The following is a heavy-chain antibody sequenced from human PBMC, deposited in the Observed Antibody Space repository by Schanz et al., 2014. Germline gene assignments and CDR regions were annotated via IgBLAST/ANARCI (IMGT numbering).Heavy chain of an antibody. D-gene: IGHD3-16*01. CDR3: TRDRGALINHNDALDL. CDR1: GFTFRGHA. Sequence: VQLVESGGGVVQPGTSLRLSCAASGFTFRGHAMHWVRQAPGQGLEKVAVTSTDGTKTYYAASVRGRFTISRDNSKNTXYLQMNSLRSEDTAVYYCTRDRGALINHNDALDLWGQGTMVSVSS. J-gene: IGHJ3*01. CDR2: TSTDGTKT. V-gene: IGHV3-30*04.